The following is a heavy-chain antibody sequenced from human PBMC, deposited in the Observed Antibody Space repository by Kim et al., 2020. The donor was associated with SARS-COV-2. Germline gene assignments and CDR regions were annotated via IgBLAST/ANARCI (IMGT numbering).Heavy chain of an antibody. J-gene: IGHJ6*02. Sequence: ADSVKGRFTISRDNAKNTLYLQMNSRRAEDTAVYYCARRGGSRLHYGMDVWGQGTTVTVSS. CDR3: ARRGGSRLHYGMDV. D-gene: IGHD3-16*01. V-gene: IGHV3-74*01.